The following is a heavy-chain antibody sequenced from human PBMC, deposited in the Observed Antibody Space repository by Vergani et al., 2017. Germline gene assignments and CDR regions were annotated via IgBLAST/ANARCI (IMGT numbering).Heavy chain of an antibody. Sequence: QAQLQQWGAGLLKPSETLSLTCAIYGGSFNDYWWTWIRQPPGKGLEWIGEIRHDGITHYSPSLKSRVTISIDTSTHQFSLNLRSVTAADTAVYYCAREGYCINGVFFTLFDVWGQGALVTVSS. J-gene: IGHJ4*02. CDR3: AREGYCINGVFFTLFDV. D-gene: IGHD2-8*01. V-gene: IGHV4-34*01. CDR1: GGSFNDYW. CDR2: IRHDGIT.